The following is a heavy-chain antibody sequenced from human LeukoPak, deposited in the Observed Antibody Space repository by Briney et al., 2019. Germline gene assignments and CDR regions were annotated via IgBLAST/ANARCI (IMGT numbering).Heavy chain of an antibody. CDR3: ARSHDTSGYYQQFDY. V-gene: IGHV4-59*11. Sequence: PSETLSLTCTVSGASISSHYWSWIRQPPGNGLEWIGYIYNSGSTNYNPSLKSRVTISVDTSKTQFSLKLTSVTAADTAVYYCARSHDTSGYYQQFDYWGQGTLVSVSS. D-gene: IGHD3-22*01. J-gene: IGHJ4*02. CDR1: GASISSHY. CDR2: IYNSGST.